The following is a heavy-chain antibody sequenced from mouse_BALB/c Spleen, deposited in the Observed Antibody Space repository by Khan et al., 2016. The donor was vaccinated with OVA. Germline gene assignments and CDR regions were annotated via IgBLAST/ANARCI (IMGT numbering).Heavy chain of an antibody. D-gene: IGHD1-1*01. Sequence: QVQLKQSGPGLVQPSQSLSITCTVSGFSLTNFAIHWVRQSSGKGLEWLGVIWSGGSTDYNAAFISRLSITKDNSKSQVFFKMNSLQADDTAIFYCARSEDYDFSDWYFDVWGAGTKVTVSS. J-gene: IGHJ1*01. CDR3: ARSEDYDFSDWYFDV. CDR1: GFSLTNFA. V-gene: IGHV2-4-1*01. CDR2: IWSGGST.